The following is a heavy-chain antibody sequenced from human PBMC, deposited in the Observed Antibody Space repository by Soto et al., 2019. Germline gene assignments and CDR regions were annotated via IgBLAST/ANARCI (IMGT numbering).Heavy chain of an antibody. CDR2: IRSKPYDGTT. CDR3: AKDLFSMVRGASYYSYGMDV. V-gene: IGHV3-49*03. CDR1: GFTFGDYA. Sequence: PGGSLRLSCTASGFTFGDYAMSWFRQAPGKGLKWVGFIRSKPYDGTTEYAASAKGRFTISRDDSKSIAYLQMNSLKTEDTAVYYCAKDLFSMVRGASYYSYGMDVWGQGTTVTVSS. D-gene: IGHD3-10*01. J-gene: IGHJ6*02.